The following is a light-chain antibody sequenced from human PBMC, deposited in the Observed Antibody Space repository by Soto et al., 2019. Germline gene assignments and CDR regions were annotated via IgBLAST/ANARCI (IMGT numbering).Light chain of an antibody. Sequence: EIVKTQSPASLPVSPGERATLSCRASQSVSTNLAWYQQKPCQAPRLLIYAASTRATGIPARFSGSGSGTEFTLTISSLQSEDFAVYYCQQYTNWPPWTFGPGTKVDIK. J-gene: IGKJ1*01. CDR2: AAS. V-gene: IGKV3-15*01. CDR1: QSVSTN. CDR3: QQYTNWPPWT.